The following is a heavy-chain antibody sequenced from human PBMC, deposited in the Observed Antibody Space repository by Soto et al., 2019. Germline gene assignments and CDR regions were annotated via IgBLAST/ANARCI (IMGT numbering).Heavy chain of an antibody. CDR1: GGSFSGYY. CDR3: ARGWGRIFDY. D-gene: IGHD7-27*01. CDR2: INHSGST. J-gene: IGHJ4*02. Sequence: SETLSLTCAVYGGSFSGYYWSWIRQPPGKGLEWIGEINHSGSTNYNPSLKSRDTISVDTSKNQISLKMSSVTAADTAVYYCARGWGRIFDYWGQGTLVTVSS. V-gene: IGHV4-34*01.